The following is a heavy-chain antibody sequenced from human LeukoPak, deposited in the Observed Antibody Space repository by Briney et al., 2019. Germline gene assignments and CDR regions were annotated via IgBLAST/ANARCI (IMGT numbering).Heavy chain of an antibody. CDR3: VKSDIGDWGYYFDH. D-gene: IGHD2-21*02. CDR1: GFTFSNYM. CDR2: ILYDGSSK. J-gene: IGHJ4*02. V-gene: IGHV3-30*18. Sequence: GGSLRLSCAASGFTFSNYMMHWVRQAPGKGLEWVAIILYDGSSKFYPDSLKGRFTISRDNSKNTLYLQMNSLRAEDTAVYYCVKSDIGDWGYYFDHWGRGTRVTVSS.